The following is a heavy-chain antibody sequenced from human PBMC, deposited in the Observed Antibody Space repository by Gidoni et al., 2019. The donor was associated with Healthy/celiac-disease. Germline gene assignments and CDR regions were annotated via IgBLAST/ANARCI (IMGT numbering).Heavy chain of an antibody. V-gene: IGHV1-69*06. CDR1: GGTVGSYA. D-gene: IGHD6-19*01. J-gene: IGHJ5*02. CDR2: IIPIFGTA. Sequence: QLQLVQSGAAVKKPGSSVKISCKASGGTVGSYAISWVRQDPGQGLEWMGGIIPIFGTANYAQKFQGRVTITADKSTSTAYMELSSLRSEDTAVYYCARDANSSGWYEWFDPWGQGTLVTVSS. CDR3: ARDANSSGWYEWFDP.